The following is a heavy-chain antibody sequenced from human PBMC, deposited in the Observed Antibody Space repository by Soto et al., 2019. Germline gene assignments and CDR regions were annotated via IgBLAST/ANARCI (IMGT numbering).Heavy chain of an antibody. V-gene: IGHV5-10-1*04. Sequence: GESLKISCKGSGYSFTSYWISWVRQMPGKGLEWMGRIYPSDSYTKYSPSFQGQITISADKSISTAYLQWSSLKASDTAIYYCARLPSWYSNAWYFDYWGHGTLVTVSS. CDR3: ARLPSWYSNAWYFDY. CDR1: GYSFTSYW. D-gene: IGHD6-19*01. J-gene: IGHJ4*01. CDR2: IYPSDSYT.